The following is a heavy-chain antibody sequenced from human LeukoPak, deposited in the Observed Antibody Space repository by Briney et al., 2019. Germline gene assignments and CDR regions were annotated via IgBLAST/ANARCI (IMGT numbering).Heavy chain of an antibody. CDR2: INPNSGGT. CDR1: GYTFTSYY. D-gene: IGHD2-2*01. Sequence: ASVKFSCKASGYTFTSYYMHWVRQAPGQGLEWMGCINPNSGGTKYAQKFQGRVTMTRDTSTSTAYMELSSLRSDDTAVYFCARVPIVVPAVEFDYWGQGTLVTVSS. J-gene: IGHJ4*02. V-gene: IGHV1-2*02. CDR3: ARVPIVVPAVEFDY.